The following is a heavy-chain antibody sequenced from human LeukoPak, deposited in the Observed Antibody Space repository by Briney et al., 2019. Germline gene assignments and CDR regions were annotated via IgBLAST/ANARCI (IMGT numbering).Heavy chain of an antibody. CDR1: GFTFSSYW. Sequence: GGSLRLSCAASGFTFSSYWMSWVRQAPGKGLEWVANIKQDGREKYYVDSVKGRFTISRDNAKNSLYLQMNSLRAEDTAVYYCASRIAVAGNLFGYFDYWGQGTLVTVSS. D-gene: IGHD6-19*01. CDR3: ASRIAVAGNLFGYFDY. J-gene: IGHJ4*02. CDR2: IKQDGREK. V-gene: IGHV3-7*01.